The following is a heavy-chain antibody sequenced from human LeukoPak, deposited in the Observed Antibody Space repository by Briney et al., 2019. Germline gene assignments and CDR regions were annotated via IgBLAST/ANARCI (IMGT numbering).Heavy chain of an antibody. D-gene: IGHD3-22*01. J-gene: IGHJ4*02. Sequence: GESLRISCKGSGYSFTSYWISWVRQRPGKGLGGVGRLDPRDSYTNYSPSFQGHVTISTDKSINTAYLQWSSLKASDTAMYYCARHYYYDSRTPFDYWGQGPLVTVSS. CDR1: GYSFTSYW. V-gene: IGHV5-10-1*01. CDR2: LDPRDSYT. CDR3: ARHYYYDSRTPFDY.